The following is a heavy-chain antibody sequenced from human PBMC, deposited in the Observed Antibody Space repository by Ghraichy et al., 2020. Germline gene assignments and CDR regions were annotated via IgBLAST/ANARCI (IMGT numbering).Heavy chain of an antibody. Sequence: GGSLRLSCAASGFNFSDYYMSWIRQAPGKGLEWVSYISNSGNTIQYADSVKGRFTISRDNANNSLYLQMNSLRGEDTAVYYCARDGSPAYCGGDCYSGWFDPWGQGTLVTVSS. J-gene: IGHJ5*02. CDR2: ISNSGNTI. CDR1: GFNFSDYY. V-gene: IGHV3-11*04. CDR3: ARDGSPAYCGGDCYSGWFDP. D-gene: IGHD2-21*02.